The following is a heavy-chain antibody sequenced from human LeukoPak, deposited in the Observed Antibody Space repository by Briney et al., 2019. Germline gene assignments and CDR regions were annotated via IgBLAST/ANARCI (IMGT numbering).Heavy chain of an antibody. J-gene: IGHJ6*03. D-gene: IGHD2-8*01. Sequence: GSLRLSCAASGFTFSSYSMNWVRQAPGKGLEWVSSISSSSDYIYYADSVKGRFTISRDDSKNTLYLQMNSLEADDTAVYYCTAYAVDYYYMDVWAKGTTVTVSS. CDR3: TAYAVDYYYMDV. CDR2: ISSSSDYI. CDR1: GFTFSSYS. V-gene: IGHV3-21*03.